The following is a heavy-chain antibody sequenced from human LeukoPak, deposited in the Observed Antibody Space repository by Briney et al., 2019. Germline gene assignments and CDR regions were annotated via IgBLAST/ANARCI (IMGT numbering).Heavy chain of an antibody. V-gene: IGHV1-2*02. CDR2: IVPNSGGT. CDR3: ARYDTTGTTLGWFDP. J-gene: IGHJ5*02. Sequence: ASVKVSCKASGYTFSGYYIHWVRQAPGQGPEWMGWIVPNSGGTNYAQKFQGRVTMTRDTSISTAYMELSRLRSDDTAVYYCARYDTTGTTLGWFDPWGQGTLVTVSS. D-gene: IGHD1-1*01. CDR1: GYTFSGYY.